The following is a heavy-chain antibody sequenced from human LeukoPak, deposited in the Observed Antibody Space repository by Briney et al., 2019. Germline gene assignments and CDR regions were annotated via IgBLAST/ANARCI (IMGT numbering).Heavy chain of an antibody. CDR3: ARDSNSLRYGQEDV. Sequence: GGSLRLSCAASGSTFSSYWMNWARQAPGKGLEWVASINHNGNVNYYVDSVKGRFTISRDNAKNSLYLQMNSLRAEDTAVYYCARDSNSLRYGQEDVWGQGTTVTVSS. D-gene: IGHD4-17*01. CDR2: INHNGNVN. J-gene: IGHJ6*02. CDR1: GSTFSSYW. V-gene: IGHV3-7*01.